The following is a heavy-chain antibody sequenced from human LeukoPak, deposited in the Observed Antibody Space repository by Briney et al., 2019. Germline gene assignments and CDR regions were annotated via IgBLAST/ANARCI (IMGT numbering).Heavy chain of an antibody. CDR1: GFSLHTYC. V-gene: IGHV3-48*01. J-gene: IGHJ3*02. CDR3: AREATRRNLLTYGSWDAYDI. D-gene: IGHD4-17*01. CDR2: ITDVNNVI. Sequence: GGSLRLSCAGSGFSLHTYCMNWVRQDPGKGLEWISYITDVNNVIYYADSVKGRFTISRSKDENSVFLQMNNLRAEDTAVYFCAREATRRNLLTYGSWDAYDIWGQGTMVTVAS.